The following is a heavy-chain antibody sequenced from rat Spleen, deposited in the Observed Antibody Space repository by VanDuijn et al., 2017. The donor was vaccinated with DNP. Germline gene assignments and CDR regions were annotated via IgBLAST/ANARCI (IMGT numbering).Heavy chain of an antibody. CDR3: AHPSY. CDR2: IKAKSNNYAT. CDR1: GVTFSTAR. J-gene: IGHJ3*01. V-gene: IGHV6-6*01. D-gene: IGHD3-8*01. Sequence: EVQVLESGGGLVQPGKSLKLSCATSGVTFSTARMYWSRQFPEKRLEWVARIKAKSNNYATDYTESVKGRLTISRDDSKSSIYLQMNNLKEKDTAIYYCAHPSYWGQGTLVTVSS.